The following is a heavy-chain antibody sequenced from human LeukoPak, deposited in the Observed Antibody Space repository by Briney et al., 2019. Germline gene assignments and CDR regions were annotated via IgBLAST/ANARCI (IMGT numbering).Heavy chain of an antibody. J-gene: IGHJ3*02. CDR2: ISSDESER. CDR1: GLTFSSYG. V-gene: IGHV3-30*03. Sequence: GGSLRLSCAASGLTFSSYGMYWVRQAPGKGLEWVAVISSDESERYYADSVKRRFTISRDNSKNTLYLQMNSLRAEDTALYYCASLTIKYGSGISIWGQGTMVTVSS. D-gene: IGHD3-10*01. CDR3: ASLTIKYGSGISI.